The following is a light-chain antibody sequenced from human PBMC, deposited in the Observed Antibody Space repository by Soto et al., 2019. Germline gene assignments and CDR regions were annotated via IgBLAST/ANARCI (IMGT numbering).Light chain of an antibody. J-gene: IGKJ1*01. Sequence: DIKMTQSPSTLSASVGDRVTITCRASQSISSWLAWYQQKPGKAPKLLIYKASSLESGVPSRFSGSGSGTEFPLTISSLQPDDFATYYCQQYNSYPWTFGQGTKVEIK. CDR2: KAS. CDR3: QQYNSYPWT. CDR1: QSISSW. V-gene: IGKV1-5*03.